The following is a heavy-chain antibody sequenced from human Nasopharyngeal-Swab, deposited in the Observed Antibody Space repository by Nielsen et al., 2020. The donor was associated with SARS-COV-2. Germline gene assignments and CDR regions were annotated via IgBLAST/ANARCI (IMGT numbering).Heavy chain of an antibody. CDR2: IRSKAYGGTT. V-gene: IGHV3-49*02. Sequence: IGQPPGKGLEWVGFIRSKAYGGTTEYAVSVKGRFIISRDDSKRIAYLQMNSLKTEDTGVYYCSLGYCSGGSCYSPSPRYWGQGTLVTVSS. J-gene: IGHJ4*02. CDR3: SLGYCSGGSCYSPSPRY. D-gene: IGHD2-15*01.